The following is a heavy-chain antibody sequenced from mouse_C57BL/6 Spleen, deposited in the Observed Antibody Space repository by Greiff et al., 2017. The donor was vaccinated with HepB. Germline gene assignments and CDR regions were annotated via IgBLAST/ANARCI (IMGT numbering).Heavy chain of an antibody. J-gene: IGHJ2*01. CDR2: INPGSGGT. V-gene: IGHV1-54*01. CDR3: ARGGSSRTFDD. Sequence: QVQLKQSGAELVRPGTSVKVSCKASGYAFTNYLIEWVKQRPGQGLEWIGVINPGSGGTNYNEKFKGKATLTADKSSSTAYMQLSSLTSEDSAVYFCARGGSSRTFDDWGQGTTLTVSS. D-gene: IGHD3-2*02. CDR1: GYAFTNYL.